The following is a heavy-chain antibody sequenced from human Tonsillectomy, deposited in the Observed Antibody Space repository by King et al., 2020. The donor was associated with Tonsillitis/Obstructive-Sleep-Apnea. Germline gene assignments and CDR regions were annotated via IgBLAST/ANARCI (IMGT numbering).Heavy chain of an antibody. Sequence: QLQESGPGLVKPSETLSLTCTVSGGSVSSNSYYWNWIRQPPGKGLEWIGYIYYSGTTNYNPSPKSRVTISSDTSKNQFSLKLSSVTAADTAVYYCARSLYYYGSGSYYTYYFDYWGQGTLVTVSS. V-gene: IGHV4-61*01. CDR1: GGSVSSNSYY. CDR2: IYYSGTT. J-gene: IGHJ4*02. D-gene: IGHD3-10*01. CDR3: ARSLYYYGSGSYYTYYFDY.